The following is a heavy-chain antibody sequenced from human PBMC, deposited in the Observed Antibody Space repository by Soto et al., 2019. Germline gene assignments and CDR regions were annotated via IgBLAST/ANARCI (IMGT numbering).Heavy chain of an antibody. D-gene: IGHD5-12*01. CDR2: VSPDGRTA. V-gene: IGHV3-74*01. CDR1: GFTFGNYW. Sequence: EVQLVESGGGLVQPGGSLRLSCAVSGFTFGNYWMHWVRQAPGKGLVWVSRVSPDGRTATYADSVKGRFTISRDNAKSTLYLQMNSLRAEATAVYYCADSWLPTSYWGRGNLVTVSS. J-gene: IGHJ4*02. CDR3: ADSWLPTSY.